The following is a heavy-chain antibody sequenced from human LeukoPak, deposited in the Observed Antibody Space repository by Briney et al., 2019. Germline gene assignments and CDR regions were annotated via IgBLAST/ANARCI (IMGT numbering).Heavy chain of an antibody. CDR3: ARVGGRYYFDY. V-gene: IGHV4-31*03. CDR2: IYYSGST. J-gene: IGHJ4*02. CDR1: GGSISSGGYY. Sequence: SQTLSLTCTVSGGSISSGGYYWSWIRQHPGKGLEWIGYIYYSGSTYYNPSLKSRVTISVDMSKNQFSLKLSSETAADTAVYYCARVGGRYYFDYWGQGTLVTVSS. D-gene: IGHD3-16*01.